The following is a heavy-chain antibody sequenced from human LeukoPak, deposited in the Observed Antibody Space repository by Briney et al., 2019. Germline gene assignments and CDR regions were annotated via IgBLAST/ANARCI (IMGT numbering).Heavy chain of an antibody. Sequence: GSLRLSCAASGFTFSNTWMNWVRQAPGKGLEWVGRMRSKPDGGTTDYAAPVKGRFTISRDDSKNTLYLQMNSLKTDDTAVYYCTTEASYYDRSGYFDYWGQGTLVTVSS. CDR2: MRSKPDGGTT. CDR3: TTEASYYDRSGYFDY. V-gene: IGHV3-15*01. J-gene: IGHJ4*02. D-gene: IGHD3-22*01. CDR1: GFTFSNTW.